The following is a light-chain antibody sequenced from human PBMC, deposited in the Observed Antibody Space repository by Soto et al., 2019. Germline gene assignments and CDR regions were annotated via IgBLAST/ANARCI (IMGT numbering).Light chain of an antibody. V-gene: IGKV1-5*01. CDR1: QSISSW. Sequence: DIQMTQSPSTLSASVGDRVTITCRASQSISSWLAWYQQKPGKAPKVLIYDASSLASGVPSRFSGSGSGTEFTLTISNLQPDDFASYYCQQYNSYSLWTFGQGTKGEIK. CDR2: DAS. CDR3: QQYNSYSLWT. J-gene: IGKJ1*01.